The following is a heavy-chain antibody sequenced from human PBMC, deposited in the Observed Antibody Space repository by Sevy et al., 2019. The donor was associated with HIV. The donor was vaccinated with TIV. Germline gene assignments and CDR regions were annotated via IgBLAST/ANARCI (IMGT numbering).Heavy chain of an antibody. CDR3: ARDPEYYDSSGYYPDAFDI. D-gene: IGHD3-22*01. Sequence: GGSLRLSCAASGFTFSSYSMNWVRQAPGKGLEWVSSISSSSSYIYYVDSVKGRFTISRDNAKNSLYLQMNSLRAEDTAVYYCARDPEYYDSSGYYPDAFDIWGQGTMVTVSS. CDR1: GFTFSSYS. CDR2: ISSSSSYI. J-gene: IGHJ3*02. V-gene: IGHV3-21*01.